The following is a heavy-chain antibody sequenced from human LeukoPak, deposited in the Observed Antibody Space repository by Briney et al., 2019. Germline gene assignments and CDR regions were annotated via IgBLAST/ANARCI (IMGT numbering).Heavy chain of an antibody. CDR2: IYYSGST. J-gene: IGHJ3*02. CDR3: ARGGIAVEDHDAFDI. V-gene: IGHV4-59*01. D-gene: IGHD6-19*01. CDR1: GGSISGYY. Sequence: SETLSLTCTVSGGSISGYYWSWIRQPPGKGLEWIGYIYYSGSTNYNPSLKSRVTISVDTSKNQFSLKLSSVTAADTAVYYCARGGIAVEDHDAFDIWGQGTMVTVSS.